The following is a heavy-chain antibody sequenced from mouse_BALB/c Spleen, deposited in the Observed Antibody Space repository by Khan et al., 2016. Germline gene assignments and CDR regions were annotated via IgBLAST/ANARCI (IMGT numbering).Heavy chain of an antibody. Sequence: QIQLVQSGPELKKPGETVRISCKASGYAFTTAGIQWVQKMPGKGLKWIGWINTHTRVPKYAEDFKGRFAFSLETSISTAYLQISNLKNEDTATYFCASGYGYIYAMDHWGQGTSVTVSS. CDR3: ASGYGYIYAMDH. CDR2: INTHTRVP. J-gene: IGHJ4*01. V-gene: IGHV9-4*02. CDR1: GYAFTTAG. D-gene: IGHD2-2*01.